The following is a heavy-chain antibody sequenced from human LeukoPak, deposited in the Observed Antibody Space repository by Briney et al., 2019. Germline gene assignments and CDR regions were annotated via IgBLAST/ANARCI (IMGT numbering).Heavy chain of an antibody. CDR3: ARPRAAVGATIDY. J-gene: IGHJ4*02. D-gene: IGHD1-26*01. V-gene: IGHV5-51*01. Sequence: GESLKISCKGSGYSLTSYWIGWVRQMPGKGLEWRGIIYPGDSDTRYSPSFQGQVTISADKSISTAYLQWNRLKASDTAIYYCARPRAAVGATIDYWGQGTLVTVSS. CDR1: GYSLTSYW. CDR2: IYPGDSDT.